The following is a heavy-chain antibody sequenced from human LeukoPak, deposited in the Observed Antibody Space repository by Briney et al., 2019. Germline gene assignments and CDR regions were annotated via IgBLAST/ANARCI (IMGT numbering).Heavy chain of an antibody. V-gene: IGHV3-7*01. Sequence: RGGSLRLSCAASGFTFSSYWMSWVRQAPERGLEWVANIKSDGSETYYVDSVKGRFTISRDNAKNSLYLQMNSLRAEDTAVYYCAIHPRGADLDYWGQGTLVTVSS. CDR1: GFTFSSYW. CDR2: IKSDGSET. CDR3: AIHPRGADLDY. J-gene: IGHJ4*02.